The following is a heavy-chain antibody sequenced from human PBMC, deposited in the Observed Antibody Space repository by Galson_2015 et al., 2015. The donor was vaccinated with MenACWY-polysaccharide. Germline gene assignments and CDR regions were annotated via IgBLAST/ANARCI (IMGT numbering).Heavy chain of an antibody. Sequence: SVKVSCKASGYNFTSYDINWVRQATGQGLEWMGWMNPNSGNTGYAQKFQGRVTMTSNSAMTTAYMELSSLRSEDTAVYYCARIIARKYTFADSWGQGTQVTVSS. CDR3: ARIIARKYTFADS. V-gene: IGHV1-8*01. CDR2: MNPNSGNT. CDR1: GYNFTSYD. J-gene: IGHJ4*02. D-gene: IGHD2-21*01.